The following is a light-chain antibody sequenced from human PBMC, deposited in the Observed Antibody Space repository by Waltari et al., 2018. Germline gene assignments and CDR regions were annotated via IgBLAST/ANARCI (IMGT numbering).Light chain of an antibody. V-gene: IGKV3-20*01. CDR1: QSVSRT. Sequence: MVLRQSPGSLIVSPGDRATLSCRASQSVSRTLAWYQQKPGQAPRLLIYDASSRATGIPDRFSGSGSGTDFSLTISRLEPEDFAVYYCQKYGTLPATFGQGTKVEIK. CDR3: QKYGTLPAT. J-gene: IGKJ1*01. CDR2: DAS.